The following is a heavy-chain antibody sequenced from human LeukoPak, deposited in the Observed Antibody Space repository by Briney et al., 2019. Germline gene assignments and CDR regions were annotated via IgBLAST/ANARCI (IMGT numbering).Heavy chain of an antibody. CDR2: IIPMFGSA. Sequence: SVKVSCKASGYTFTSYGITWVRQAPGQGLEWMGGIIPMFGSAKYIQKFQGRVTITADESTSTVYMEVSSLRSEDTAVYYCANSNGVGYWGQGTLVIVSS. J-gene: IGHJ4*02. CDR3: ANSNGVGY. V-gene: IGHV1-69*13. CDR1: GYTFTSYG. D-gene: IGHD1-26*01.